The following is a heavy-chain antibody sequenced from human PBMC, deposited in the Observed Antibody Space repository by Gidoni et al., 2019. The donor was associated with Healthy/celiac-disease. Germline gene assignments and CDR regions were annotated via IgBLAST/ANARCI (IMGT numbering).Heavy chain of an antibody. CDR2: MNPNSGNT. CDR1: GYTFTSYD. CDR3: ARELRFLEWFRNYYYGMDV. D-gene: IGHD3-3*01. V-gene: IGHV1-8*01. Sequence: QVQLVQSGAEVQKPGASVKVSCKASGYTFTSYDINWVRQATGQGLEWMGWMNPNSGNTGYAQKFQGRVTMTRNTSISTAYMELSSLRSEDTAVYYCARELRFLEWFRNYYYGMDVWGQGTTVTVSS. J-gene: IGHJ6*02.